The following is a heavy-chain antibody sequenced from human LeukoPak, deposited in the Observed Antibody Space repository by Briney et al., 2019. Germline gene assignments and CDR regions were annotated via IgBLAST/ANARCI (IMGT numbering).Heavy chain of an antibody. D-gene: IGHD1-7*01. CDR3: AKDRAISGSTTRFDP. V-gene: IGHV3-23*01. CDR1: GFTFSSYA. Sequence: GGSLRLSCAASGFTFSSYAMSWVRQAPGKGLEWVSSIAGSGTNTYYGDSVKGRFTISRDNSKNTLYLQMNSLRAEDTAVYYCAKDRAISGSTTRFDPWGQGTLVTVSS. CDR2: IAGSGTNT. J-gene: IGHJ5*02.